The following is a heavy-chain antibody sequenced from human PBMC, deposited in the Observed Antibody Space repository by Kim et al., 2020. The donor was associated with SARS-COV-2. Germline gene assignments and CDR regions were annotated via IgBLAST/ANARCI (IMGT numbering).Heavy chain of an antibody. V-gene: IGHV4-34*01. Sequence: SETLSLTCAVYGGSFSGYYWSWIRQPPGKGLEWIGEINHSGSTNYNPSLKSRVTISVDTSKNQFSLKLSSVTAADTAVYYCAREGIGVVPAAMLSGRYYFDYWGQGTLVSVSS. D-gene: IGHD2-2*01. CDR2: INHSGST. CDR3: AREGIGVVPAAMLSGRYYFDY. CDR1: GGSFSGYY. J-gene: IGHJ4*02.